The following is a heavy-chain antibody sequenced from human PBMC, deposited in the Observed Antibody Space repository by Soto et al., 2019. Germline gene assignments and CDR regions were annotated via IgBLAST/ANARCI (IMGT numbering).Heavy chain of an antibody. CDR1: GFSFSTYS. CDR3: ARLPTTVIAGKNDY. V-gene: IGHV3-48*01. Sequence: GGSLRLSCAASGFSFSTYSMNWVRQAPGKGLEWISHITSSSSSIYYADSVRGRFTISRDNAKNSLYLQMHSLRAEDTAMYYCARLPTTVIAGKNDYWGQGTLVTVSS. CDR2: ITSSSSSI. J-gene: IGHJ4*02. D-gene: IGHD4-4*01.